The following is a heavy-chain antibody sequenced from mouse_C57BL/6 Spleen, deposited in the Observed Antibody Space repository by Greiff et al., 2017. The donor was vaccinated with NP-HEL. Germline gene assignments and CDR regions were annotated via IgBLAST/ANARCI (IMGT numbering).Heavy chain of an antibody. CDR1: GYTLTDYY. V-gene: IGHV1-26*01. CDR2: INPNNGGT. CDR3: ARTDGYRAWFAY. Sequence: EVQLQQSGPELVKPGASVKISCKASGYTLTDYYMNWVKQSHGKSLEWIGDINPNNGGTSYNQKFKGKATLTVDKSSSTAYMELRSLTSEDSAVYYCARTDGYRAWFAYWGQGTLVTVSA. J-gene: IGHJ3*01. D-gene: IGHD2-3*01.